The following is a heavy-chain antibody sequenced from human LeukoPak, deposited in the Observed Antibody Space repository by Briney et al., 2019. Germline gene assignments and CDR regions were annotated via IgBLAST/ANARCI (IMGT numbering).Heavy chain of an antibody. V-gene: IGHV1-8*03. CDR2: MNPNSGNT. J-gene: IGHJ6*03. CDR1: GYTFTSYD. Sequence: ASVKVSCKASGYTFTSYDINWVRQATGQALEWMGWMNPNSGNTGYAQKFQGRVTITRNTSISTAYMELSSLRSEDTAVYYCARDRPSMTTVTNRYYYYYVDVWGKGTTVLVS. CDR3: ARDRPSMTTVTNRYYYYYVDV. D-gene: IGHD4-17*01.